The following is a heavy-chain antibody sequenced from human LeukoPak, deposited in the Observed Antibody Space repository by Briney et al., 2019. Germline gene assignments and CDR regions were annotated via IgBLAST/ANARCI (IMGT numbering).Heavy chain of an antibody. Sequence: GGSLRLSCVTSGLNFDDSAMHWVRQAPGKGLEWVSLISADGGSTFSADSVKGRFSISRDNSKNSLYLQMNGLRSEDTAMYYCAKESGKFDYWGQGTLVAVSS. CDR3: AKESGKFDY. V-gene: IGHV3-43*02. CDR1: GLNFDDSA. J-gene: IGHJ4*02. CDR2: ISADGGST.